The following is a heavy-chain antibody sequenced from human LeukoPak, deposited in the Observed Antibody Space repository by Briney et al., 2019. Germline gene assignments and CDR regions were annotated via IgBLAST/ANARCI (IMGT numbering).Heavy chain of an antibody. J-gene: IGHJ4*02. CDR1: GFTFSDYY. V-gene: IGHV3-11*04. Sequence: GGSLRLSCAASGFTFSDYYMSWIRQAPGKGLEWVSYISSSGSTIYYADSVKGRFTISRDNAKSPLYLQMNSLRAEDTAVYYCARALDSSSSRYQAFEEWGQGTLVTVSS. CDR3: ARALDSSSSRYQAFEE. D-gene: IGHD2-2*01. CDR2: ISSSGSTI.